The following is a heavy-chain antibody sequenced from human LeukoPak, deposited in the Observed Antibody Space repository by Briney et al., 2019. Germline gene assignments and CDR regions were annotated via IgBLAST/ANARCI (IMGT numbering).Heavy chain of an antibody. J-gene: IGHJ4*02. CDR2: INHSGST. Sequence: SETLSLTCTVSGGSISSTGSFWGWIRQPPGKGLEWIGEINHSGSTNYNPSLKSRVTISVDTSKNQFSLKLSSVTAADTAVYYCARGGVVTPDYFDYWGQGALVTVSS. D-gene: IGHD4-23*01. CDR1: GGSISSTGSF. CDR3: ARGGVVTPDYFDY. V-gene: IGHV4-39*07.